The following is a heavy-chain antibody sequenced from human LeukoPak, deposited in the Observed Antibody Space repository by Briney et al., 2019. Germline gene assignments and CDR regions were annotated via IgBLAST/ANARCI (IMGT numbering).Heavy chain of an antibody. CDR3: ARSFCSSTSCYRSVFDY. Sequence: GESLKISCKGSGYSFTSYWIGWVRQMPGKGLEWMGIIYPGDSDTRYSPSFQGQVTISADKSISTAYLQWSSLKASDTAMYYCARSFCSSTSCYRSVFDYWGQGTLVTVSS. V-gene: IGHV5-51*01. D-gene: IGHD2-2*01. CDR2: IYPGDSDT. CDR1: GYSFTSYW. J-gene: IGHJ4*02.